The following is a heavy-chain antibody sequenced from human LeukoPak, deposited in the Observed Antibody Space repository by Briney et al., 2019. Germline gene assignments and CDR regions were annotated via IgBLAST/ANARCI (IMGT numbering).Heavy chain of an antibody. J-gene: IGHJ4*02. Sequence: SETLSLTCTVSGGSISSYYWSWIRQPAGKGLEWIGRIYTSGSTNYNPSLKSRVTMSVDTSKNQFSLQLNSVTPEDTAVYYCARAGRDGYNYGVYYFDYWGQGTLVTVSS. D-gene: IGHD5-12*01. CDR2: IYTSGST. V-gene: IGHV4-4*07. CDR1: GGSISSYY. CDR3: ARAGRDGYNYGVYYFDY.